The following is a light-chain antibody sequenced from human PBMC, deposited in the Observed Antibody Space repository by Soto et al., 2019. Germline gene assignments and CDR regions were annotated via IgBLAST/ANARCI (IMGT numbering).Light chain of an antibody. CDR1: QSVSSDY. CDR2: GAS. V-gene: IGKV3-20*01. Sequence: EVVLTQSPDTLSLSPGERATLSCRASQSVSSDYLVWYQQKPGQAPRLLISGASRRATGIPDRFSGSGSGTDFTLTISRLEPEDFATYYCQQHGQWPITFGQGTRLEIK. CDR3: QQHGQWPIT. J-gene: IGKJ5*01.